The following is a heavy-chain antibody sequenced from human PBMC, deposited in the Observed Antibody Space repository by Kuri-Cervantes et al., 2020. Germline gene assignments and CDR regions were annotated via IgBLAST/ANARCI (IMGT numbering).Heavy chain of an antibody. J-gene: IGHJ5*02. V-gene: IGHV1-3*01. Sequence: ASVKVSCNASGYTFTSYAMHWVRQAPGQRLEWMGWINAGNGNTKYSQKFQGRVTITRDTSASTAYMELSSLRSEDTAVYYCARGVNYGDYLKWFDPWGQGTLVTVSS. D-gene: IGHD4-17*01. CDR1: GYTFTSYA. CDR3: ARGVNYGDYLKWFDP. CDR2: INAGNGNT.